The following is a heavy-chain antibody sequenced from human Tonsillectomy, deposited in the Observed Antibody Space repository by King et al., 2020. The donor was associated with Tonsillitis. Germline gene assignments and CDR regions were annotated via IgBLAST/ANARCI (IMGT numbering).Heavy chain of an antibody. CDR2: VSGSGGST. Sequence: VQLVESGGGLVQPGGSLRLSCAASGFTFSSYAMRWVRQAPGKGLEWVSAVSGSGGSTYDADSVKGRFTISRDNSKNTLHLQMNRLRAEDTAVYYCAKDVAVAGGVLYFDYWGQGTLVTVSS. V-gene: IGHV3-23*04. CDR1: GFTFSSYA. J-gene: IGHJ4*02. D-gene: IGHD6-19*01. CDR3: AKDVAVAGGVLYFDY.